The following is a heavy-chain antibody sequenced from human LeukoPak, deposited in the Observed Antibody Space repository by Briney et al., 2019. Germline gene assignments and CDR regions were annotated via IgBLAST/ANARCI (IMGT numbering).Heavy chain of an antibody. CDR2: INHDTSEK. Sequence: GGSLRLSCAASGFTFSSYWMSWVRQAPGKGLEWVANINHDTSEKYYVDSVKGRFTISRDNSKNTLYLQMNSLRAEDTAVYYCAKDESRYYYGSGSLPDYWGQGTLVTVSS. J-gene: IGHJ4*02. CDR1: GFTFSSYW. CDR3: AKDESRYYYGSGSLPDY. V-gene: IGHV3-7*01. D-gene: IGHD3-10*01.